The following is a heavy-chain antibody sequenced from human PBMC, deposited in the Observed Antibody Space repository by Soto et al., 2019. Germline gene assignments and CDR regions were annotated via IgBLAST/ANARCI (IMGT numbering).Heavy chain of an antibody. D-gene: IGHD2-15*01. CDR1: GYTFTSYG. CDR2: INPNSGGT. J-gene: IGHJ4*02. Sequence: GASVKVSCKASGYTFTSYGISWVRQAPGQGLEWMGWINPNSGGTNYAQKFQGWVTMTRDTSISTAYMELSRLRSDDTAVYYCARELLGYWGQGTLVTVSS. V-gene: IGHV1-2*04. CDR3: ARELLGY.